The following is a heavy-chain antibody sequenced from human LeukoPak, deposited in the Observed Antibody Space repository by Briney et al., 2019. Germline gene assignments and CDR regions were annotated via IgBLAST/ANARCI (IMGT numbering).Heavy chain of an antibody. CDR1: GGSISSSSYY. J-gene: IGHJ4*02. Sequence: PSETLSLTCTVSGGSISSSSYYWGWIRQPPGKGLEWIGSIYYSGSSGTTYYSPSLKNRVTISVDTSKNQFSLKLSSVTAADTAVYYCARDRGGATEFDYWGQGTLVTVSS. V-gene: IGHV4-39*07. CDR3: ARDRGGATEFDY. CDR2: IYYSGSSGTT. D-gene: IGHD1-26*01.